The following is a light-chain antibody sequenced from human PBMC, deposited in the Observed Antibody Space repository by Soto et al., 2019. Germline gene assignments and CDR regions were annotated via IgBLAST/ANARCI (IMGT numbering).Light chain of an antibody. Sequence: EIVMTQSPATLSVSPGERATLSCRASQSVSSKLAWYQQKPGQGPRLLIYGASTRATGIPARFGGSGSGTEVTLTVSSLQSEDFAVYYGQHCSTWLWTFGQGTKVESK. V-gene: IGKV3-15*01. CDR2: GAS. CDR3: QHCSTWLWT. CDR1: QSVSSK. J-gene: IGKJ1*01.